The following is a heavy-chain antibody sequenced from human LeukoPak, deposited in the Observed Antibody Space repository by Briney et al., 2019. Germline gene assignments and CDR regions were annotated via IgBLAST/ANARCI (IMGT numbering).Heavy chain of an antibody. CDR3: ARGPSGHRSDFDY. V-gene: IGHV1-8*02. D-gene: IGHD1-1*01. CDR1: GYTFSNYD. Sequence: ASVTVSCKASGYTFSNYDINWVRQAAGQGREWMAWMNPSSGNTAYAQKFQGRVTLTRDTYIDTAYMELSSLRSEDTAVYYCARGPSGHRSDFDYWGQGTLVTVSS. CDR2: MNPSSGNT. J-gene: IGHJ4*02.